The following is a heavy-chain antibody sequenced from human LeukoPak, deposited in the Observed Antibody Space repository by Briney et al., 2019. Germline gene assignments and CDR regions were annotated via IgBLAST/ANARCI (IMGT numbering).Heavy chain of an antibody. V-gene: IGHV4-39*01. Sequence: SETLSLTCPVSGGSIISSDYHWGWVRQPPGKGLEWIGTISYSGNTDYNPSLRSRVTISVDTSNNQFSLRLGSETAADTAVYHCARHCCSGPAKRVFDIWGQGTMVTVSS. CDR3: ARHCCSGPAKRVFDI. J-gene: IGHJ3*02. D-gene: IGHD2-15*01. CDR1: GGSIISSDYH. CDR2: ISYSGNT.